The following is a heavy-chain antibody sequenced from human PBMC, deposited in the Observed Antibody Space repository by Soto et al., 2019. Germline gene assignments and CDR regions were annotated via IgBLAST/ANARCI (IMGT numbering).Heavy chain of an antibody. CDR2: ISDRGCST. D-gene: IGHD3-22*01. Sequence: GGPLRLSCGASGFTLSNFAMSWVPQAPGKGLEWVGVISDRGCSTDYAASVKGRFTISSDNSISTVYLQMNNLRAEDTAVYYCARDEYCYVSSGYCRFDQWGQGTLVTVSS. J-gene: IGHJ4*02. CDR1: GFTLSNFA. CDR3: ARDEYCYVSSGYCRFDQ. V-gene: IGHV3-23*01.